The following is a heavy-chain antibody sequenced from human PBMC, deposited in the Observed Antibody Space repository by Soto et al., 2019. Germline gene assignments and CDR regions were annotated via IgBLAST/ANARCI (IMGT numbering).Heavy chain of an antibody. CDR1: GGTFSSYA. CDR2: IIPIFGTA. V-gene: IGHV1-69*13. J-gene: IGHJ5*02. CDR3: ARVAYGDYPVYH. D-gene: IGHD4-17*01. Sequence: SVKVSCKASGGTFSSYAISWVRQAPGQGLEWMGGIIPIFGTANYAQKFQGRVAITADESTSTAYMELSSLRSEDTAVYYCARVAYGDYPVYHWGQGTLVTVSS.